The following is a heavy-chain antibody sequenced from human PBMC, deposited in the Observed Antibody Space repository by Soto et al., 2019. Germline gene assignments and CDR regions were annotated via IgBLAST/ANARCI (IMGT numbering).Heavy chain of an antibody. CDR3: AKDEVLVVAVARDYYGMDV. V-gene: IGHV3-30*18. CDR2: ISYDGNNK. Sequence: QVQLVESGGGVVQPGRSLRLSCAASGFTFSSYVMHWVRQAPGKGLEWVAVISYDGNNKYYADSVKGRFTISRDNSKNTLYLQMNSLRAEDTAVYYCAKDEVLVVAVARDYYGMDVWGQGTTVTVSS. J-gene: IGHJ6*02. D-gene: IGHD2-15*01. CDR1: GFTFSSYV.